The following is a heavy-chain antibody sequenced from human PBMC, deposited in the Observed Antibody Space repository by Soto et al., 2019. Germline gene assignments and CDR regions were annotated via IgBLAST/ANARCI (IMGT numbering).Heavy chain of an antibody. D-gene: IGHD5-18*01. J-gene: IGHJ6*03. CDR1: GYTLTELS. CDR3: AREGYSYGNGVGYYYMDV. CDR2: FDPEDGET. Sequence: ASVKVSCKVSGYTLTELSMHWVRQAPGKGLEWMGGFDPEDGETIYAQKFQGRVTMTEDTSTDAAYMELRSLRSDDTAVYYCAREGYSYGNGVGYYYMDVWGKGTTVTVSS. V-gene: IGHV1-24*01.